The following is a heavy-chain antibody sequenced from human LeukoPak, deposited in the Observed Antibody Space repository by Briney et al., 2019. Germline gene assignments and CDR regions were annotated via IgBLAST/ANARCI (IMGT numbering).Heavy chain of an antibody. CDR2: IKQDGSEK. Sequence: PGGSPRLSCVASGFTFSNYWMAWVRQAPGKGLQWVANIKQDGSEKYHVESVRGRFTISRDNAKNSLHLQMNSLGVEDTAVYYCAKSRLTSGAYWGDFDSWGRGTLVTVSS. J-gene: IGHJ4*02. CDR3: AKSRLTSGAYWGDFDS. V-gene: IGHV3-7*03. CDR1: GFTFSNYW. D-gene: IGHD1-26*01.